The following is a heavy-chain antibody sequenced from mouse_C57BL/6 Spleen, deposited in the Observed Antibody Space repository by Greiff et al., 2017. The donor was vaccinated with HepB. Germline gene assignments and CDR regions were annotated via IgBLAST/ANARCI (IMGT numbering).Heavy chain of an antibody. CDR2: IYPGDGDT. J-gene: IGHJ4*01. CDR3: ARSTTTVVADAMDY. V-gene: IGHV1-82*01. D-gene: IGHD1-1*01. Sequence: QVQLQQSGPELVKPGASVKISCKASGYAFSSSWMNWVKQRPGKGLEWIGRIYPGDGDTNYNGKFKGKATLTADKSSSTAYMQLSSLTSEDSAVYFCARSTTTVVADAMDYWGKGTSVTVSS. CDR1: GYAFSSSW.